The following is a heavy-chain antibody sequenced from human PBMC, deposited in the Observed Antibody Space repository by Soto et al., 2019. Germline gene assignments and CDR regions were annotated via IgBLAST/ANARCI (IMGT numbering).Heavy chain of an antibody. CDR2: ISYDGSNK. CDR1: GFTFSSYG. D-gene: IGHD6-19*01. J-gene: IGHJ2*01. Sequence: QVQLVESGGGVVQPGRSLRLSCAASGFTFSSYGMHWVRQAPGKGLEWVAVISYDGSNKYYADSVKGRFTISRDNSKNTLYLQMNSLRAEDTAVYYCAKAPKQWLVLEWYFDLWGRGTLVTVSS. CDR3: AKAPKQWLVLEWYFDL. V-gene: IGHV3-30*18.